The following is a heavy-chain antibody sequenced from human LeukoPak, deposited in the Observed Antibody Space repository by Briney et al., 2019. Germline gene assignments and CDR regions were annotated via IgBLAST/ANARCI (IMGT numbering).Heavy chain of an antibody. CDR2: IYYSGST. D-gene: IGHD3-10*01. CDR1: GGSISSYY. CDR3: ARYYYGSGLNYFDY. Sequence: SETLSLTCTVSGGSISSYYWSWIRQPPGKGLEWIGYIYYSGSTNYNPSLKSRVTISVDTSKNQFSLKLSSVTAADTAVYYCARYYYGSGLNYFDYWGQGTLVTVSS. J-gene: IGHJ4*02. V-gene: IGHV4-59*01.